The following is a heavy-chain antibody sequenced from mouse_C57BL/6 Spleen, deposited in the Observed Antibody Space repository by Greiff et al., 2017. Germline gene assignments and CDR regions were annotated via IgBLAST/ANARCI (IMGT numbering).Heavy chain of an antibody. CDR2: ISDGGSYT. CDR3: ARGDGDGYYYWYVGV. CDR1: GFTFSSYA. D-gene: IGHD2-3*01. Sequence: DVKLVESGGGLVKPGGSLKLSCAASGFTFSSYAMSWVRQTPEKRLEWVATISDGGSYTYYPDNVKGRFTISRDNAKNNRYLQMSHLKSENTAMYYCARGDGDGYYYWYVGVGGTGTTVTVAS. J-gene: IGHJ1*03. V-gene: IGHV5-4*03.